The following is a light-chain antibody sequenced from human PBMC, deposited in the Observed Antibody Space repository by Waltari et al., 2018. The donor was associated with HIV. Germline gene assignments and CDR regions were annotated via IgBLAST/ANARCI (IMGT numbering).Light chain of an antibody. V-gene: IGKV3-20*01. CDR3: QQYCCSPLT. J-gene: IGKJ1*01. Sequence: EIVLTQSPETLSLSPGERATVACRASETVNTRYLAWYQHKPGQAPTLLIYGASRRASGIPDRFSGSGSGTDFTLVISRLEPEDFGVYYCQQYCCSPLTFGQGTKVEIK. CDR1: ETVNTRY. CDR2: GAS.